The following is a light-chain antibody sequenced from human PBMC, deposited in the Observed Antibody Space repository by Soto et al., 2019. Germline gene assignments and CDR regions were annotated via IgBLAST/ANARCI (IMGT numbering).Light chain of an antibody. CDR1: GSDVGGYNY. CDR3: CSYAGSYTDV. V-gene: IGLV2-11*01. J-gene: IGLJ1*01. CDR2: DVT. Sequence: QSALTQPRSVSGSPGQSVTISCTGTGSDVGGYNYVSWYQQYPDKAPKVMIYDVTNRPAGVPDRFSGSKSGNTASLTISGLQADDEADYYCCSYAGSYTDVFGTGTKVTVL.